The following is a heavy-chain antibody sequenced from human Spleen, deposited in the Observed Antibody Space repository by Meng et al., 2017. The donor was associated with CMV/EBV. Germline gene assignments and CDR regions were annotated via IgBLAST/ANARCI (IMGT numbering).Heavy chain of an antibody. V-gene: IGHV1-2*02. CDR2: INPNSGGT. Sequence: ASVKVSCKASGYTFTDYYIHWVRQAPGQGLEWMGWINPNSGGTNSAQNFRGRVTMTRDTSISTAYMELSRLRSDDTAVYYCARGSLTRIDYWGQGTLVTVSS. CDR3: ARGSLTRIDY. CDR1: GYTFTDYY. D-gene: IGHD4/OR15-4a*01. J-gene: IGHJ4*02.